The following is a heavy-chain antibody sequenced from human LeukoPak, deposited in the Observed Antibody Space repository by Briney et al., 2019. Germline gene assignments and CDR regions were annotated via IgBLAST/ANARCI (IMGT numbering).Heavy chain of an antibody. J-gene: IGHJ4*02. CDR3: ARLGVVRGVSFDY. CDR2: IYYSGST. D-gene: IGHD3-10*01. V-gene: IGHV4-39*07. Sequence: KASETLSLTCTVSGGSISSSSYYWGWIRQPPGKGLEWIGSIYYSGSTYYNPSLKSRVTISVDTSKNQFSLKLSSVTAADTAVYYCARLGVVRGVSFDYWGQGTLVTVSS. CDR1: GGSISSSSYY.